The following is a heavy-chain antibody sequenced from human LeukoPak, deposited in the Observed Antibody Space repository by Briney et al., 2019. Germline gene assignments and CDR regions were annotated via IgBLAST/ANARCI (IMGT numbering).Heavy chain of an antibody. CDR2: IYYSGST. CDR1: GGSISGSSYY. J-gene: IGHJ2*01. D-gene: IGHD6-19*01. V-gene: IGHV4-39*01. Sequence: SETLSLTCTVSGGSISGSSYYWGWIRQPPGKGLEWIGSIYYSGSTYYNPSLKSRVTISVDTSKNQFSLKLSSVTAADTAVYYCARLGEYSSGWYTYWYFDLWGRGTLVTVSS. CDR3: ARLGEYSSGWYTYWYFDL.